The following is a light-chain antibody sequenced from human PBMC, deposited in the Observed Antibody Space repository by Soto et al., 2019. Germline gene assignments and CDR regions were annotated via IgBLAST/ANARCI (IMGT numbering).Light chain of an antibody. CDR2: EVS. V-gene: IGLV2-14*03. J-gene: IGLJ1*01. CDR1: SSEICAYDY. CDR3: SSHTSSNTRI. Sequence: QSVLTQPASVSGSPGQSIAISCTGTSSEICAYDYVSWYQQHPDKAPKLMIYEVSNRPSGVSNRFSGSKSVNTATLTISGLQAEDEADYYCSSHTSSNTRIFGTGTKVTVL.